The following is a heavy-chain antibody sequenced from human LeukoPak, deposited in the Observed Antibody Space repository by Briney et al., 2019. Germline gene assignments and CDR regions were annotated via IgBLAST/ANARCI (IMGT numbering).Heavy chain of an antibody. Sequence: GESLKISCKGSGYSFTTYWIGWVRQMPGKGLEWMGIIYPGDSDTRYSPSFQGQVTISADKSITTAYLQWSSLSASDTAIYYCARQSQGSHKYWYFDLWGRGTLVTVSS. J-gene: IGHJ2*01. CDR1: GYSFTTYW. V-gene: IGHV5-51*01. CDR2: IYPGDSDT. CDR3: ARQSQGSHKYWYFDL.